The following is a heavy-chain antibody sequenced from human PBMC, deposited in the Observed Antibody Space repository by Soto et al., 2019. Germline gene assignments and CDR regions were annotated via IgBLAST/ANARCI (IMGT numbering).Heavy chain of an antibody. Sequence: ASVKVTCKASGYTFTSYGISWVRQAPGKGSEWIGGISADNGNKNYAQKLQGRVTMTTDTSTSTAYIELKSLRSDETAVYYCARVRGYSGYALDYWGQGTLVTVSS. CDR3: ARVRGYSGYALDY. CDR2: ISADNGNK. J-gene: IGHJ4*02. D-gene: IGHD5-12*01. V-gene: IGHV1-18*01. CDR1: GYTFTSYG.